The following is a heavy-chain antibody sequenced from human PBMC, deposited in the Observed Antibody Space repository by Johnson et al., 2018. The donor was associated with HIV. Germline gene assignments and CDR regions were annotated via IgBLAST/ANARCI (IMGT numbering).Heavy chain of an antibody. CDR3: AKGGPDAVDI. CDR2: ISYAGSNK. Sequence: VQLVESGGGVVQPGRSLRLSCAASGFTFSSYAMHWVRQAPGKGLEWVAVISYAGSNKYYADSVKGRFTISRDNSKKTLYLQMNSLRAEDTAVYYCAKGGPDAVDIWGQGTMVTVSS. J-gene: IGHJ3*02. D-gene: IGHD1-26*01. CDR1: GFTFSSYA. V-gene: IGHV3-30*04.